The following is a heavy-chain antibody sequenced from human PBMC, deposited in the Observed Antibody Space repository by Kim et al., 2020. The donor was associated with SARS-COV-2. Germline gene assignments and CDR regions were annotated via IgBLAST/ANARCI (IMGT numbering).Heavy chain of an antibody. J-gene: IGHJ5*02. CDR3: ATDSPYCSGGSCYHRLRWFDP. Sequence: ASVKVSCKVSGYTLTELSMHWVRQAPGKGLEWMGGFDPEDGETIYAQKFQGRVTMTEDTSTDTAYMELSSLRSEDTAVYYCATDSPYCSGGSCYHRLRWFDPWGQGTLVTVSS. D-gene: IGHD2-15*01. CDR2: FDPEDGET. CDR1: GYTLTELS. V-gene: IGHV1-24*01.